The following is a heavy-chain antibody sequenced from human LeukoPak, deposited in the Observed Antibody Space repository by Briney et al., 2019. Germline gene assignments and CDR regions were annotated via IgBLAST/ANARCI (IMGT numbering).Heavy chain of an antibody. CDR3: ARDGGGSYGRLIDY. V-gene: IGHV3-48*02. CDR1: GFTFSSCS. CDR2: ISTSASTI. Sequence: GGSLRLSCAASGFTFSSCSMNWVRQAPRKGLEWLSYISTSASTIYYADSVKGRFTISRDNAKNSLYLQMNSLRDEDTAVYYCARDGGGSYGRLIDYWGQGTWSPSPQ. J-gene: IGHJ4*02. D-gene: IGHD1-26*01.